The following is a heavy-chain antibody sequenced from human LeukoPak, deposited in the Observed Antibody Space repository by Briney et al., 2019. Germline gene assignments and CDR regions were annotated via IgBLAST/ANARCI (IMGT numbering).Heavy chain of an antibody. CDR2: ISYDGSNK. D-gene: IGHD2-15*01. J-gene: IGHJ6*02. CDR1: GFTFSSYA. CDR3: ARIKGDCSGGPCLPSPYFYSMDV. V-gene: IGHV3-30-3*01. Sequence: PGGSLRLSCAASGFTFSSYAMHWVRQAPGKGLEWVAVISYDGSNKYYADSVKGRFTISRDNSKNTLYLQMNSLRAEDTAVYYCARIKGDCSGGPCLPSPYFYSMDVWGQGTTVTVSS.